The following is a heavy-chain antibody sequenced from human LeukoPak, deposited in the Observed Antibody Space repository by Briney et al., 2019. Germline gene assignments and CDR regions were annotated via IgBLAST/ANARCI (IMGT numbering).Heavy chain of an antibody. CDR2: ISAYNGNT. Sequence: GASVKVSCKASGYTFTSYGISWVRQAPGQGLEWMGWISAYNGNTNYAQKLQGRVTMTTDTSTSTAYMELRSLRSDDTAVYYCARDDAAANYYYYYGMDVWGQGTTVTVSS. J-gene: IGHJ6*02. V-gene: IGHV1-18*01. CDR3: ARDDAAANYYYYYGMDV. D-gene: IGHD2-2*01. CDR1: GYTFTSYG.